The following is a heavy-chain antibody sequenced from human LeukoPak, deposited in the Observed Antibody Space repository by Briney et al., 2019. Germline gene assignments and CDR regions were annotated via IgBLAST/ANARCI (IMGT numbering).Heavy chain of an antibody. CDR1: GFTFSSYA. Sequence: PGGSLRLSCAASGFTFSSYAMHWVRQAPGKGLEWVAVISYDGSNKYYADPVKGRFTISRDNSKNTLYLQMNSLRAEDTAVYYCASANSGWSLYCFDYWGQGTLVTVSS. D-gene: IGHD6-19*01. CDR2: ISYDGSNK. J-gene: IGHJ4*02. V-gene: IGHV3-30-3*01. CDR3: ASANSGWSLYCFDY.